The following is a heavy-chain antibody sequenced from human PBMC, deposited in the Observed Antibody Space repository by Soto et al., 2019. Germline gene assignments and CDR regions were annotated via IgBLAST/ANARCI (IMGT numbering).Heavy chain of an antibody. CDR1: DGSINSYY. J-gene: IGHJ4*02. CDR3: ERDKYGYYDGHFDY. CDR2: IYYSGST. V-gene: IGHV4-59*01. D-gene: IGHD5-18*01. Sequence: PSETLSLTCTVSDGSINSYYWSWIRQPTGKGLEWIGYIYYSGSTNYNPSLKSRVTISVDRSKNQFSLKLTSVTAADTAVYYCERDKYGYYDGHFDYWGQGTLGTSPQ.